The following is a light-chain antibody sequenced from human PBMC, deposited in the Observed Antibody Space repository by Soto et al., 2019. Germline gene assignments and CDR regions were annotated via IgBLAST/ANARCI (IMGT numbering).Light chain of an antibody. V-gene: IGLV2-23*02. CDR2: EVS. Sequence: QSVLTQPASVSGSPGQSITISCTGTSSDIGSYNLVSWYQQHPGKAPKLMIFEVSQRPSGVSNRFSGSKSANTASLTISGLLAEDEADYYCCSYANNFVVFGGGTKVTVL. CDR3: CSYANNFVV. CDR1: SSDIGSYNL. J-gene: IGLJ2*01.